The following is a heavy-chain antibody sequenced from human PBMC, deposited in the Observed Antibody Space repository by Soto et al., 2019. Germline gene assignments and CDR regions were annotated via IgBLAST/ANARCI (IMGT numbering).Heavy chain of an antibody. Sequence: QVQLVQSGAEVKKPGSSVTVSCKASGGTFSSYTISWVRKAPGQGLEWMGRIVPILGIANYAQKFQGRVTITADKSTSTAYMELSSLPSEDTAAYYCASPSRYSSSPDYWGQATLVTVSS. CDR3: ASPSRYSSSPDY. CDR2: IVPILGIA. V-gene: IGHV1-69*02. CDR1: GGTFSSYT. J-gene: IGHJ4*02. D-gene: IGHD6-6*01.